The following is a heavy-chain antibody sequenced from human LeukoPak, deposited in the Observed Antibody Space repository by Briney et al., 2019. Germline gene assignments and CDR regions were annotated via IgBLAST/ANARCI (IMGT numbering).Heavy chain of an antibody. Sequence: SETLSLTCAVYGGSFSGYYWSWIRQPPGKGLEWIGEINHSGSTNYNPSLKSRVTISVDTSKNQFSLKLSSVTAADTAVYYCARLMSTSYPDYFDYWGQGTLVTVSS. V-gene: IGHV4-34*01. J-gene: IGHJ4*02. CDR2: INHSGST. D-gene: IGHD2/OR15-2a*01. CDR1: GGSFSGYY. CDR3: ARLMSTSYPDYFDY.